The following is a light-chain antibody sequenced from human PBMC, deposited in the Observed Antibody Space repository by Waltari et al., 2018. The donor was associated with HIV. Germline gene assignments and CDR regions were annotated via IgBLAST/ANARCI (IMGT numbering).Light chain of an antibody. J-gene: IGLJ3*02. CDR2: DNN. Sequence: QPVLTQPPPVSAAPRQKITISCPGSSSNIGSYSVSRYQQLHGAAPKLLIHDNNQRPSGIHDRFSGSKSGTSATLDITGLQTGDEADYYCGTWDSSLSVWVFGGGTKLTVL. CDR1: SSNIGSYS. CDR3: GTWDSSLSVWV. V-gene: IGLV1-51*01.